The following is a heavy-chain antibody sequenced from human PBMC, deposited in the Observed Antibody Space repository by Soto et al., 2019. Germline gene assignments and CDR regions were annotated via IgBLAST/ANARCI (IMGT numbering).Heavy chain of an antibody. Sequence: SETLSLTCTVSGGSISSYYWSWIRQPPGKGLEWIGYIYYSGSTNYNPSLKSRVTISVDTSKNQFSLKLSSVTAADTAVYYCASSVRGVIIDYWGQGTLVTVSS. J-gene: IGHJ4*02. CDR2: IYYSGST. CDR1: GGSISSYY. CDR3: ASSVRGVIIDY. V-gene: IGHV4-59*01. D-gene: IGHD3-10*01.